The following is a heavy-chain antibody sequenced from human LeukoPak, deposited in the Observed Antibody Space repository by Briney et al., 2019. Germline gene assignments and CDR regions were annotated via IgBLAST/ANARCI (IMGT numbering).Heavy chain of an antibody. CDR2: INPNSGGT. V-gene: IGHV1-2*04. D-gene: IGHD6-19*01. Sequence: ASVTVSCKASGYTFTGYYMHWVRQAPGQGLEWMGWINPNSGGTNYAQKFQGWVTVTRDTSISTAYMELSRLRSDDTAVYYCASRTPIAVAGTVDYWGQGTLVTVSS. CDR1: GYTFTGYY. CDR3: ASRTPIAVAGTVDY. J-gene: IGHJ4*02.